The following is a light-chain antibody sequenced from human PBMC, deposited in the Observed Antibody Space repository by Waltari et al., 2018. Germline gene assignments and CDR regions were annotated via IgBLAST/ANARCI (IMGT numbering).Light chain of an antibody. V-gene: IGLV2-23*02. CDR1: SSDIGSYNV. J-gene: IGLJ3*02. CDR2: GVN. CDR3: SSYAGSVV. Sequence: QSALTQPASVSGSRGQSITISCTGSSSDIGSYNVFSWYQHHPGKAPKLLIYGVNNRPSGVSNRFSGPKSGNTASLTISGLQAEDEADYYCSSYAGSVVFGGGTKLTVL.